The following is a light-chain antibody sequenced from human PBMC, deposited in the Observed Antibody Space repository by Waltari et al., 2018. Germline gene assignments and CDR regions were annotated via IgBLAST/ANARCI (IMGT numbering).Light chain of an antibody. CDR2: DAS. V-gene: IGKV3-11*01. Sequence: EIVLTQSPATLSLSPGERATPSCRASPRVSRYLAWYQQKRGQAPRLLLFDASFRATGIPARFSGSGSETDFTLTISSLEPEDCAVYYCQQRSNWPLTFGGGTKVEIK. CDR1: PRVSRY. CDR3: QQRSNWPLT. J-gene: IGKJ4*01.